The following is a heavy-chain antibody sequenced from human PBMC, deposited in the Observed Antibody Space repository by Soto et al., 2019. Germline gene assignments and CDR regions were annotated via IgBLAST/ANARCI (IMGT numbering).Heavy chain of an antibody. D-gene: IGHD3-22*01. CDR2: INYSGST. V-gene: IGHV4-59*12. CDR1: GGSISSYY. J-gene: IGHJ4*02. CDR3: ARFGYYYDSSGYYSGSRFDY. Sequence: SETLSLTCTVSGGSISSYYWSWIRQPPGKGLEWIGEINYSGSTNYNPSLKSRVTISVDTSKNQFSLKLSSVTAADTAVYYCARFGYYYDSSGYYSGSRFDYWGQGTLVTVSS.